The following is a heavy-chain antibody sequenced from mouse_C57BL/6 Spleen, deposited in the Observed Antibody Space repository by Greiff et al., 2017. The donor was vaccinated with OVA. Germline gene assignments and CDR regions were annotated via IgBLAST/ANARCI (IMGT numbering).Heavy chain of an antibody. CDR2: INPSSGYT. J-gene: IGHJ1*03. Sequence: QVQLQQSGAELARPGASVKMSCKASGYTFTSYTMHWVKQRPGQCLEWIGYINPSSGYTKYNQKFKDKATLTADKSSSTAYMQLSSLTSEDSAVYYCASTMITTTSYWYFDVWGTGTTVTVSS. CDR3: ASTMITTTSYWYFDV. CDR1: GYTFTSYT. D-gene: IGHD2-4*01. V-gene: IGHV1-4*01.